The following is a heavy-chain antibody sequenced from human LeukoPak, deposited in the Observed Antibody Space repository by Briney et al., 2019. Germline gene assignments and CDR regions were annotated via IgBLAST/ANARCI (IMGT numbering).Heavy chain of an antibody. Sequence: PGGSLRLSCAAPGFTFNRYAMSWVRQAPGKGLEWVSTISGSGSSTYYADSVKGRFTISRDNAKNSLYLQMNSLRAEDTAVYYCARAEVAVTYYYYYMDVWGKGTTVTVSS. CDR1: GFTFNRYA. J-gene: IGHJ6*03. D-gene: IGHD6-19*01. CDR2: ISGSGSST. CDR3: ARAEVAVTYYYYYMDV. V-gene: IGHV3-23*01.